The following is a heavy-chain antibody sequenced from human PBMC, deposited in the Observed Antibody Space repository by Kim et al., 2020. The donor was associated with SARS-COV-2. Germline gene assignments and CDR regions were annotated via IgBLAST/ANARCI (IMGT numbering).Heavy chain of an antibody. Sequence: GGSLRLSCAASGFTFSSYAMHWVRQAPGKGLEWVAVISYDGSNKYYADSVKGRFTISRDNSKKTLYLQMNSLRAEDTAVYYCARDPCGSCSYNWFDPWG. V-gene: IGHV3-30*04. CDR3: ARDPCGSCSYNWFDP. CDR2: ISYDGSNK. J-gene: IGHJ5*02. CDR1: GFTFSSYA. D-gene: IGHD2-15*01.